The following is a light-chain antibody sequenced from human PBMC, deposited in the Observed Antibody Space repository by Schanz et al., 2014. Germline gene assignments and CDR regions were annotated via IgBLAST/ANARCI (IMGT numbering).Light chain of an antibody. V-gene: IGKV1-17*03. CDR3: LQHNSYPLP. CDR2: AAS. J-gene: IGKJ4*01. Sequence: DIQMTQSPSAMSASVGDRVTITCRASQGISNYLAWFQQKPGKVPKRLIYAASRLQSWVPSRFSGSGSGTEFPLTISSQQPEDFAPYYCLQHNSYPLPFGGGTKVEIK. CDR1: QGISNY.